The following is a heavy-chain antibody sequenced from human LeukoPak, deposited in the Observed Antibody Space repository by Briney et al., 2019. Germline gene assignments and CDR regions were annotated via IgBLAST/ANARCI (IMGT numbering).Heavy chain of an antibody. Sequence: PGRSLRLSWVAAEFTFSSYSMSSVRQAPGEGLEWISYISNGSGNRYYADSVKGGVTISRDNAKNLLYLQMNNLRADDTAVYYCARAAKWEFYHYDMDVWGKGTTVAVSS. CDR2: ISNGSGNR. CDR3: ARAAKWEFYHYDMDV. V-gene: IGHV3-48*01. CDR1: EFTFSSYS. J-gene: IGHJ6*03. D-gene: IGHD1-26*01.